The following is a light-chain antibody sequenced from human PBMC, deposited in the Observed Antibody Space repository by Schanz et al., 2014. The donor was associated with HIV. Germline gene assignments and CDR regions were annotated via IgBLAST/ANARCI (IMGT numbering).Light chain of an antibody. Sequence: QSVLTQPPSASGTPGQRVTISCSGSSSNIGRKTVNWYPHPPGTAPKLLIYSYNQRPSGVPDRFSGSKSGTSASLAISGLQSEDEADYYCAAWDDSLNGWVFGGGTKLTVL. CDR2: SYN. CDR1: SSNIGRKT. V-gene: IGLV1-44*01. CDR3: AAWDDSLNGWV. J-gene: IGLJ3*02.